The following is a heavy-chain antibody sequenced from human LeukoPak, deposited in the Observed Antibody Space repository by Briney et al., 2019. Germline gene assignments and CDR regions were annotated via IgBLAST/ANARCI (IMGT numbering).Heavy chain of an antibody. CDR2: IIPIFGTA. CDR3: ATRDGYNRNFDY. J-gene: IGHJ4*02. V-gene: IGHV1-69*01. CDR1: GGTFSSYA. Sequence: EASVKVSCKASGGTFSSYAISWVRQAPGQGLEWMGGIIPIFGTANYAQKFQGRVTITADESTSTAYMELSSLRSEDTAVYYCATRDGYNRNFDYWGQGTLVTVSS. D-gene: IGHD5-24*01.